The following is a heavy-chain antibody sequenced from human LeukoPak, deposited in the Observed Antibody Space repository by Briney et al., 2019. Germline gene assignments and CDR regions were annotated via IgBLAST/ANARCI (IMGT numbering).Heavy chain of an antibody. CDR3: AKSIYGSGSLSYFDY. J-gene: IGHJ4*02. CDR2: ISGSGGST. D-gene: IGHD3-10*01. Sequence: PGGSLRLSCAASGFTFSSYAMSWVRQAPGKGLEWVSAISGSGGSTYYADSVKGRFTISRDNSKNTLYLQMNSLRAEDTAVYYCAKSIYGSGSLSYFDYWGQGTLVTVSS. V-gene: IGHV3-23*01. CDR1: GFTFSSYA.